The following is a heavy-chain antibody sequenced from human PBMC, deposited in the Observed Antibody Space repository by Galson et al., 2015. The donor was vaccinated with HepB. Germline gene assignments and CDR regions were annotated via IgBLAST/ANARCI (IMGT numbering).Heavy chain of an antibody. V-gene: IGHV1-2*02. CDR1: GYTFTGYY. CDR2: INPHSGGT. D-gene: IGHD3-16*01. CDR3: ASAACAYTSSCSPDFP. J-gene: IGHJ5*02. Sequence: SVKVSCKASGYTFTGYYIHWVRQVPGQGLEWMGWINPHSGGTNYAQKFQGRVTMTRDTSISTAYMELSSLRSDDAAVYYCASAACAYTSSCSPDFPWGLGTLVPVSS.